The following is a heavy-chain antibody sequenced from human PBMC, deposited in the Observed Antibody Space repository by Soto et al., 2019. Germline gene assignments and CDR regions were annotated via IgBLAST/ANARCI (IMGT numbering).Heavy chain of an antibody. CDR2: SIGTGINT. D-gene: IGHD2-8*01. CDR3: AKAPLISCSGTKRYLFDS. V-gene: IGHV3-23*01. Sequence: QAGGSLRLSCAASGFTFSDYAMNWVRQAPGKRMEWVASSIGTGINTYHADSVRGRFTISRDNSKSTLFLQMDSLRVEDTAIYYCAKAPLISCSGTKRYLFDSWGQGSLVIVSS. J-gene: IGHJ4*02. CDR1: GFTFSDYA.